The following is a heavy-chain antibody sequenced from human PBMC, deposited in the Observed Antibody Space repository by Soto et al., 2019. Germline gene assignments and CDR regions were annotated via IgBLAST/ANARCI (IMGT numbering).Heavy chain of an antibody. J-gene: IGHJ2*01. CDR2: TYYSGTT. CDR3: ARHDPRYSYFDL. Sequence: WTWIRQPPGKGLEWIGYTYYSGTTNYSPSLKSPVTISVDTSRNQFSLKLNSVTAADTAVYYCARHDPRYSYFDLWGRGTLVSASP. V-gene: IGHV4-59*08.